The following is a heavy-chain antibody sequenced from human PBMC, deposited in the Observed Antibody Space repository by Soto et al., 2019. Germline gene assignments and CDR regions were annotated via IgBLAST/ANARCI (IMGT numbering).Heavy chain of an antibody. CDR1: GYTFTGYY. D-gene: IGHD5-18*01. J-gene: IGHJ6*02. CDR2: INPNSGGT. Sequence: ASVKVSCKASGYTFTGYYMHWVRQAPGQGLEWMGWINPNSGGTNYAQKFQGWVTMTRHTSISTAYMELSRLRSDDTAVYYCTRALNWWIAAATYTAMVHGDYYYYGMDVWGQGTTVTVSS. V-gene: IGHV1-2*04. CDR3: TRALNWWIAAATYTAMVHGDYYYYGMDV.